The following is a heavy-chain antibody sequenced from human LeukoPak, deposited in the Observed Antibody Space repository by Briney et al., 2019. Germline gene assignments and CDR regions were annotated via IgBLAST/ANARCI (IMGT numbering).Heavy chain of an antibody. CDR1: VYTFTSYG. D-gene: IGHD1-20*01. V-gene: IGHV1-18*01. Sequence: ASVKVSCKASVYTFTSYGISWVRQAPGQGLEWMGWISAYNGNTDYAKKLQGRVTMTTDTSTSTAYMELRSLRSDDTAVYYCARVSINGTTFYFDYWGQGTLVTVSS. CDR2: ISAYNGNT. J-gene: IGHJ4*02. CDR3: ARVSINGTTFYFDY.